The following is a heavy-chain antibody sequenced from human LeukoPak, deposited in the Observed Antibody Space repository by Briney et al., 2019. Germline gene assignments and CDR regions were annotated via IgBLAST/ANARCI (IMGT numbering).Heavy chain of an antibody. Sequence: SETLPLTCAVYGGSFSGYYWSWIRQPPGKGLEWIGEINHSGSTNYNPSLNSRVTISVDTSKNQFSLRLSSVTAADTAVYYCAREVRGGGKFDYWGQGTLVTVSS. V-gene: IGHV4-34*01. CDR3: AREVRGGGKFDY. CDR2: INHSGST. D-gene: IGHD2-21*01. CDR1: GGSFSGYY. J-gene: IGHJ4*02.